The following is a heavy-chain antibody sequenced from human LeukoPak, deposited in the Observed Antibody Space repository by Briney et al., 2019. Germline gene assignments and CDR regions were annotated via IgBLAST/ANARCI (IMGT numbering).Heavy chain of an antibody. Sequence: GGSLRLSCAASGFTFSNAWMNWVSQAPGKGLEWVGRIKSKTDGGTTDYAAPVKGRFTISRDDLKNTLYLQMNSLKTEDTAVYYCTTDRALIPYYCVGWGQGTLVTVSS. V-gene: IGHV3-15*07. CDR2: IKSKTDGGTT. CDR3: TTDRALIPYYCVG. CDR1: GFTFSNAW. D-gene: IGHD3-10*02. J-gene: IGHJ4*02.